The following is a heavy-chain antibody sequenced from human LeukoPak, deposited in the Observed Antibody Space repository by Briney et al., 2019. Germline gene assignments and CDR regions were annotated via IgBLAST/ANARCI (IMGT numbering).Heavy chain of an antibody. Sequence: PSETLSLTCGVSGGSITSTNYWTWVRQPPGKGLEWIGYIYYSGSTNYNPSLKSRVTISVDTSKNQFSLKLSSVTAADTAVYYCARERSDSSGYYYRGAAFDIWGQGTMVTVSS. J-gene: IGHJ3*02. CDR2: IYYSGST. CDR1: GGSITSTNY. D-gene: IGHD3-22*01. V-gene: IGHV4-4*02. CDR3: ARERSDSSGYYYRGAAFDI.